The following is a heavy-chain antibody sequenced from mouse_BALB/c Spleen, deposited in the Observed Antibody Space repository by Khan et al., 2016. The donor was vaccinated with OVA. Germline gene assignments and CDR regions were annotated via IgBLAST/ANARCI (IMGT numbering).Heavy chain of an antibody. Sequence: QVQLQQSGTELVKPGASVRLSCKASGYTFTSYQMYWVKQRPGQGLEWIGEITPSNGGTNFNEKFKSKATLTVDESSSTAFMQLSSLTYEDYAVYYRRRGGYGGFAYWGQGTLVTVAA. V-gene: IGHV1S81*02. D-gene: IGHD3-1*01. CDR3: RRGGYGGFAY. CDR2: ITPSNGGT. CDR1: GYTFTSYQ. J-gene: IGHJ3*01.